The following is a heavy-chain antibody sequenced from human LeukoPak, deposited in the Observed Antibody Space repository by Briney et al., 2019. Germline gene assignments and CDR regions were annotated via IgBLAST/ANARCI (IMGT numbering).Heavy chain of an antibody. V-gene: IGHV3-73*01. J-gene: IGHJ3*02. D-gene: IGHD6-13*01. CDR3: RTPKPLIAAASEGAFDI. CDR2: IRSKANSYAT. Sequence: GGSLRLSCAASGFTFSSSAMHWARRASGKGLEWVGRIRSKANSYATAYAASVKGRFTISRDDSKNTAYLQMNSLKTEDTAVYYCRTPKPLIAAASEGAFDIWGQGTMVTVSS. CDR1: GFTFSSSA.